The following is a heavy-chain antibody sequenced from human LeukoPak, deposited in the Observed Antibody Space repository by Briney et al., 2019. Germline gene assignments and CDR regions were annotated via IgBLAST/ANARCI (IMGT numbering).Heavy chain of an antibody. CDR1: GGSFSTYY. J-gene: IGHJ5*02. V-gene: IGHV4-34*01. CDR2: INHSGST. Sequence: SETLSLTCAVYGGSFSTYYWSWIRQPPGKGLEWIGEINHSGSTNYNPSLKSRVTISVDTSKNQLSLKLSSVTAADTAVYYCARDRDIVVDRGWFDLWGQGTLVTVSS. CDR3: ARDRDIVVDRGWFDL. D-gene: IGHD2-15*01.